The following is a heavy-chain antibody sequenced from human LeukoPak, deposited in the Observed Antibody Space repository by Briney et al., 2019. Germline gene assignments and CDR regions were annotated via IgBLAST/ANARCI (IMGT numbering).Heavy chain of an antibody. V-gene: IGHV1-18*04. J-gene: IGHJ4*02. D-gene: IGHD2-2*02. CDR1: GYTFTDYY. CDR3: ARSEVVPAAISYFDY. Sequence: ASVKVSCKASGYTFTDYYMHWVRQAPGQGFGWMGWISAYNGNTNYAQKLQGRVTMTTDTSTSTAYMELRSLRSDDTAVYYCARSEVVPAAISYFDYWGQGTLVTVSS. CDR2: ISAYNGNT.